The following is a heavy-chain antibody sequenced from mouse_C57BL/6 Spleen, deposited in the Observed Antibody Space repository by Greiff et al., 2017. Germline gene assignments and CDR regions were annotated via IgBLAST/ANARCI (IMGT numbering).Heavy chain of an antibody. Sequence: VQLQQSGPELVKPGASVKISCKASGYSFTDYNMNWVKQSNGKSLEWIGVINPNYGTTSYNQKFKGKATLTVDQSSSTAYMQLNSLTSEDSAVXYCAMGGWPRKAYAMDYWGQGTSVTVSS. J-gene: IGHJ4*01. CDR2: INPNYGTT. CDR1: GYSFTDYN. CDR3: AMGGWPRKAYAMDY. V-gene: IGHV1-39*01. D-gene: IGHD1-1*02.